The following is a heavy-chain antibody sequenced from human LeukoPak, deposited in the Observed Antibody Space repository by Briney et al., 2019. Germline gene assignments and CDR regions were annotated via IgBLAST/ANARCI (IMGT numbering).Heavy chain of an antibody. V-gene: IGHV4-59*08. CDR3: ARSPYYDSSGINFDY. D-gene: IGHD3-22*01. CDR2: IYNSATT. Sequence: SETLSLTCTVSGGSISGNYWSWIRQTPEKGLEWIAYIYNSATTNYNPSLKSRVTISVDTSKNQFSLELSSVTAADTAVYYCARSPYYDSSGINFDYWGQGTLVTVSS. J-gene: IGHJ4*02. CDR1: GGSISGNY.